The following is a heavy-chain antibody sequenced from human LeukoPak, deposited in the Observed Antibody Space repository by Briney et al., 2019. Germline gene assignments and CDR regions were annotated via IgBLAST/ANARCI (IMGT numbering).Heavy chain of an antibody. D-gene: IGHD4-17*01. V-gene: IGHV3-66*01. CDR2: IYDGGGT. CDR3: ARDQDYGDYFLLDY. CDR1: GFIVSSNY. J-gene: IGHJ4*02. Sequence: QPGGSLRLSCVVSGFIVSSNYMNWVRQAPGKGLEWVSVIYDGGGTNYADSVKGRFSISRDNSKNTLYLQMGSLRAEDMAVYYCARDQDYGDYFLLDYWGQGTLVTVSS.